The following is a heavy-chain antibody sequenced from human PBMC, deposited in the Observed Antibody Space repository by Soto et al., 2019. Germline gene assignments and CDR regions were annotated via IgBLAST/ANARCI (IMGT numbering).Heavy chain of an antibody. CDR3: AIDYYDGLPGTFDY. CDR2: ISWNSGSI. Sequence: GGSLRLSCAVSGFTFRSSPMSWVRRAPGKGLEWVSGISWNSGSIGYADSVKGRFTISRDNAKNSLYLQMNSLRAEDTAMYYCAIDYYDGLPGTFDYWGQGTLVTVSS. D-gene: IGHD1-26*01. CDR1: GFTFRSSP. V-gene: IGHV3-9*01. J-gene: IGHJ4*02.